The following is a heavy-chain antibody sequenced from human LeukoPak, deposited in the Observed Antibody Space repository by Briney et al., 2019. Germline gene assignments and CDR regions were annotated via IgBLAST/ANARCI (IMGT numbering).Heavy chain of an antibody. CDR2: IRYDGSNK. CDR1: GFTFSSYD. V-gene: IGHV3-30*02. D-gene: IGHD5-24*01. Sequence: GGSLRLSCAASGFTFSSYDMHWVRQAPGKGLEWVAFIRYDGSNKYYADSVKGRFIISRDNSQKTLYLQMNSLRAEDAAVYYCARGAARMVEMGTMISFEYWGQGTLVTVSS. CDR3: ARGAARMVEMGTMISFEY. J-gene: IGHJ4*02.